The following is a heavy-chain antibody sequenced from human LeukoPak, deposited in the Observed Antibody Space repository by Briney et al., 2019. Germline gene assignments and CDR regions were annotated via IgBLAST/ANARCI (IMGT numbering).Heavy chain of an antibody. J-gene: IGHJ4*02. CDR2: IYYSGTT. CDR1: GGSISSGGYH. CDR3: ARIGHEDYYFDY. V-gene: IGHV4-31*03. Sequence: SETLSLTCTVSGGSISSGGYHWGWIRQHPGKGLEWIGYIYYSGTTSYNPSLKSRVTISVDTSKKKFSLKVSSVTVADTAVYYCARIGHEDYYFDYWGQGTLVTVSS.